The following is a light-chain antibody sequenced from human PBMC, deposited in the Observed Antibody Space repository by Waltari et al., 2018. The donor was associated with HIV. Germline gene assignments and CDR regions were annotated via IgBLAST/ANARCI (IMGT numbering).Light chain of an antibody. CDR2: SNN. J-gene: IGLJ2*01. CDR3: AAWDDSLNGVV. CDR1: SSTIGSNT. Sequence: QSVLTQPPSASGTPGQRVTISCSGSSSTIGSNTLNWYQQLPGTAPKLLVYSNNRRRAGVPDRYSGAKPGTSASLAISGVQAEDEADYYCAAWDDSLNGVVFGGGTKLTVL. V-gene: IGLV1-44*01.